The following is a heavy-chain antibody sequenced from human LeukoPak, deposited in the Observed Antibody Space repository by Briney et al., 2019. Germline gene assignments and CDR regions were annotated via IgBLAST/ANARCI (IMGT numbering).Heavy chain of an antibody. CDR3: AREIAAAGSTSTRYYYGMDV. CDR1: GGSISSGGYY. D-gene: IGHD6-13*01. CDR2: IYYSGST. J-gene: IGHJ6*02. V-gene: IGHV4-31*03. Sequence: SETLSLTCTVSGGSISSGGYYWSWLRQHPGKGLEWIGYIYYSGSTYYNPSLKSRVTISVDTSKNQFSLKLSSVTAADTAVYYCAREIAAAGSTSTRYYYGMDVWGQGTTVTVSS.